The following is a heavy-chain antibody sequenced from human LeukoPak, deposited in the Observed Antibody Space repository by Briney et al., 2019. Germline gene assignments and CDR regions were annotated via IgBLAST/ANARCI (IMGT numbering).Heavy chain of an antibody. CDR3: ARGFYYYYMDV. CDR2: IYYSGST. CDR1: GGSISSYY. J-gene: IGHJ6*03. V-gene: IGHV4-59*01. Sequence: SETLSLTCTVSGGSISSYYWSWIRQPPGKGLEWIGYIYYSGSTNYNPSLKSRVTISVDTSKNQFSLKLSSVTAADTAVYYCARGFYYYYMDVWGKGTSVTVSS.